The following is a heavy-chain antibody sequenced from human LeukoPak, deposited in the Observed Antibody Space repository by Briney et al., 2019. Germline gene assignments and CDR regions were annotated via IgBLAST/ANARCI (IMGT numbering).Heavy chain of an antibody. J-gene: IGHJ4*02. CDR1: GSAVSSDDHF. D-gene: IGHD3-9*01. V-gene: IGHV4-30-2*01. CDR3: ARAPYDILTGYFLFDS. CDR2: IYHRGST. Sequence: SGTLSLTCAVSGSAVSSDDHFWGWIRQPPGRGLEWIGYIYHRGSTSYNPYLRRRLTVSLDKSRNQFSLNLYSVTAADTAVYYCARAPYDILTGYFLFDSWGQGTLITVSS.